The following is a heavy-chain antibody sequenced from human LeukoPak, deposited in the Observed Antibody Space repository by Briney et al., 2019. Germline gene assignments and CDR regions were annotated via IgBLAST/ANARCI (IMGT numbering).Heavy chain of an antibody. CDR2: IYYSGSS. CDR3: ARLYCSRTSCYYSN. Sequence: GSLRLSCAASGFTFSSYAMSWIRQPPGKGLEWIGYIYYSGSSSYNPALKSRVTISLDTSKNQFSLKLSSVTAADTAIYYCARLYCSRTSCYYSNWGQGTLVTVSS. J-gene: IGHJ4*02. D-gene: IGHD2-2*01. CDR1: GFTFSSYA. V-gene: IGHV4-59*01.